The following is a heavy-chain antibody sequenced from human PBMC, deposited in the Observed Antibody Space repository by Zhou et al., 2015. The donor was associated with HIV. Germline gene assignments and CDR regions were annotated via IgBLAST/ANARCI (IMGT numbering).Heavy chain of an antibody. CDR3: AGGTDRFDAFDI. D-gene: IGHD2-15*01. V-gene: IGHV1-18*01. CDR2: INTYNGNT. CDR1: GYTFTNYG. J-gene: IGHJ3*02. Sequence: QVQLVQSGAEVKKPGASVKVSCVAYGYTFTNYGINWVRQAPGQGLEWMGWINTYNGNTNYAQKLQGRVTMTTDTSTSIVYMELRSLRSDDTAVYYCAGGTDRFDAFDIWGQGTMVTVSS.